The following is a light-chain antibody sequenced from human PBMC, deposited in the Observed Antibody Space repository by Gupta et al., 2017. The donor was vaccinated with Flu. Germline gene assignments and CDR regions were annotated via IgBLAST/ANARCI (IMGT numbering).Light chain of an antibody. CDR1: QSGLDSSKNKNY. V-gene: IGKV4-1*01. J-gene: IGKJ2*01. CDR3: QQYDSTPYT. CDR2: WAS. Sequence: DMVRTQCPHFLAVSLGESATINCKSIQSGLDSSKNKNYLAWYQQKPGQPPQLLIYWASTRESGVPDRFSGSGSGSDFTLPLIILQDEDVAVYYCQQYDSTPYTFGQGTKMEIK.